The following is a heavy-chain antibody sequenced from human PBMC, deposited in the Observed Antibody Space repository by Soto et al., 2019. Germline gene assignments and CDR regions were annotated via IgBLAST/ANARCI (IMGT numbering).Heavy chain of an antibody. Sequence: GGSLRLSCAASGFTFSSYGMHWVRQAPGKGLEWVAVIWYDGSNKYYADSVKGRFTISRDNSKNTLYLQMNSLRAEDTAVYYCARDGGAPPGAGTDMYYYYGMDVWGQGTTVTVSS. CDR2: IWYDGSNK. D-gene: IGHD6-19*01. CDR3: ARDGGAPPGAGTDMYYYYGMDV. J-gene: IGHJ6*02. V-gene: IGHV3-33*01. CDR1: GFTFSSYG.